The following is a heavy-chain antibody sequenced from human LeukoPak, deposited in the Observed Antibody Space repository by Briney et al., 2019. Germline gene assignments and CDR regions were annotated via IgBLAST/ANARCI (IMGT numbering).Heavy chain of an antibody. V-gene: IGHV3-48*02. CDR1: GFTFSSYS. D-gene: IGHD3-3*01. J-gene: IGHJ1*01. Sequence: GGSLRLSCEGSGFTFSSYSMLWVRQAPGKGLEWVSYISSSSSTIYYADSVKGRFTISRDNTKNSLYLLMDSLRDEDTAVYYCTRDRTYYDFWSGLSPIFQHWGQGTLVTVSS. CDR2: ISSSSSTI. CDR3: TRDRTYYDFWSGLSPIFQH.